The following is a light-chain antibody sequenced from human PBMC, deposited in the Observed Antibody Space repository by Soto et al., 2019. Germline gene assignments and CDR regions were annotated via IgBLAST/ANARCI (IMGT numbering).Light chain of an antibody. J-gene: IGKJ1*01. Sequence: DIQMTQSPSSLSASLGDRVSITCRASQTITRYLNWYQQKPGKAPRLLIFAASSLQSGVPSRFSGSGSGADFTLTISSLQPEDFATYYCQQYNSYSRTFGQGTKVDIK. V-gene: IGKV1-39*01. CDR1: QTITRY. CDR3: QQYNSYSRT. CDR2: AAS.